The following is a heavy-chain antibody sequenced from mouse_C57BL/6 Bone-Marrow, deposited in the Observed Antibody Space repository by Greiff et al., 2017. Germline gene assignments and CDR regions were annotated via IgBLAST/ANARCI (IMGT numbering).Heavy chain of an antibody. J-gene: IGHJ2*01. CDR3: ARPLITTVVATGFDY. CDR1: GFTFSSYG. CDR2: ISSGGSYT. D-gene: IGHD1-1*01. Sequence: EVKLMESGGDLVKPGGSLKLSCAASGFTFSSYGMSWVRQTPDKRLEWVATISSGGSYTYYPDSVKGRFTISRDNAKNTLYLQMSSLKSEDTAMYYCARPLITTVVATGFDYWGQGTTLTVSS. V-gene: IGHV5-6*01.